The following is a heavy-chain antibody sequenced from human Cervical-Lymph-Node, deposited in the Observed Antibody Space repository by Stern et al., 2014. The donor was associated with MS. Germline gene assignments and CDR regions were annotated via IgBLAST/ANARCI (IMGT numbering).Heavy chain of an antibody. D-gene: IGHD7-27*01. J-gene: IGHJ3*02. CDR1: GYTFTRYG. CDR3: ARDGVGNDDALDI. V-gene: IGHV1-18*01. CDR2: ISGYNGNT. Sequence: QVQLVQSGAEVKKPGASLKVSCKASGYTFTRYGVTWVRQAPGQGLEWMGWISGYNGNTKYAQNVQGRFIMTTDTSTTTAYMELRSLKSDDTAVYYCARDGVGNDDALDIWGQGTMVIVSS.